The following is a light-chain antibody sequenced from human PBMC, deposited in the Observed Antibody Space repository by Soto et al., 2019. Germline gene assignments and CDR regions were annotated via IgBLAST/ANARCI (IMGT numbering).Light chain of an antibody. Sequence: DILMTQSPSTLSASVGDRVTITCRASQSISRWLAWSQQKPGKAPKLLIYDASNLQSGVSSRFSGSGSGTEFTLTITSLQPDDFATYYCQQYSSFLTFGGGTKVEI. V-gene: IGKV1-5*01. CDR3: QQYSSFLT. CDR1: QSISRW. CDR2: DAS. J-gene: IGKJ4*01.